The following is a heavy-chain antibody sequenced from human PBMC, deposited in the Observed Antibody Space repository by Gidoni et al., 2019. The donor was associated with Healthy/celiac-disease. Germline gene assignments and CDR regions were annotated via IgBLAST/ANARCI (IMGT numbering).Heavy chain of an antibody. D-gene: IGHD5-18*01. CDR1: GFTFSYYY. Sequence: QVQLVESGGGLVKPGVSLRLSCAASGFTFSYYYMIWIRQAPGKGLEWVSYIRSSSSYTNYADSVKGRFTIARDNAKNSLYLQMNSLRAEDTAVYYCARDTWIQLRVGAFDIWGQGTMVTVSS. J-gene: IGHJ3*02. V-gene: IGHV3-11*05. CDR3: ARDTWIQLRVGAFDI. CDR2: IRSSSSYT.